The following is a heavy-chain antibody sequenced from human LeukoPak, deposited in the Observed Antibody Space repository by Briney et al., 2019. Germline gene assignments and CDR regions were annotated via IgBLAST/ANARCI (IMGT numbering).Heavy chain of an antibody. D-gene: IGHD4-17*01. V-gene: IGHV3-74*01. J-gene: IGHJ4*02. Sequence: GGSLRLSCAASGFTFSSYWMHWVRQAPGKGLVWVSRINSDGSSASYADSVKGRFTISRDNAKNTLYLQMNSLRAEDTAVYYCARAPGYGDYVGYWGQGTLVTVSS. CDR1: GFTFSSYW. CDR2: INSDGSSA. CDR3: ARAPGYGDYVGY.